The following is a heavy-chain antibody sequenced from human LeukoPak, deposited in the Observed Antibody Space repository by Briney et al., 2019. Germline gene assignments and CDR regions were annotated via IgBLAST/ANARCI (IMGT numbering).Heavy chain of an antibody. CDR3: ARDPSFFMIVVPYFDY. CDR2: INPNSGGT. V-gene: IGHV1-2*02. D-gene: IGHD3-22*01. J-gene: IGHJ4*02. CDR1: GYTFTGYY. Sequence: ASVKVSCKASGYTFTGYYMHWVRQAPGQGLEWMGWINPNSGGTNYAQKFQGRVTMTRDTSISTAYMELSRLRSDDTAVYYCARDPSFFMIVVPYFDYWGQGTLVTASS.